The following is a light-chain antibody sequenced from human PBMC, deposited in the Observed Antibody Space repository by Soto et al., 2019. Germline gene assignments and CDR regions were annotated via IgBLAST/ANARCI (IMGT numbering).Light chain of an antibody. J-gene: IGKJ1*01. CDR2: AAS. V-gene: IGKV3-20*01. CDR3: QHYGSSPQT. CDR1: QSVTNNY. Sequence: EIVLTHSPGTLSLSPGERATHSCRASQSVTNNYLAWYQQKPGQAPSLLIYAASSRASGIPDKFSGSGSGTDFTLTISRLEPEDFAVYYCQHYGSSPQTFGQGTKVDIK.